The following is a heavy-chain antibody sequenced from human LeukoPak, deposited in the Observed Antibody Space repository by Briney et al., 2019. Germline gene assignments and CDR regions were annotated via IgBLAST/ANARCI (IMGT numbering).Heavy chain of an antibody. J-gene: IGHJ4*02. D-gene: IGHD4-17*01. CDR3: ARDVYGDYATDF. CDR1: GFTFSSYA. CDR2: ISYDGSNK. Sequence: GGSLRLSCAASGFTFSSYAMHWVRQAPGKGLEWVAVISYDGSNKYYADSVKGRFTISRDNSKNTLYLQMNSLRAEDTAVYYCARDVYGDYATDFWGQGTLVTVSS. V-gene: IGHV3-30*04.